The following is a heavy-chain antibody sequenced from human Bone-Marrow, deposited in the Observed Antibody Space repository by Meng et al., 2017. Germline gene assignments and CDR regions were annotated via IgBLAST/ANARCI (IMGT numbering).Heavy chain of an antibody. CDR1: GFTFSNYA. D-gene: IGHD3-3*01. J-gene: IGHJ5*02. Sequence: EVQLLESGGGLVQPGGSLRLSCAASGFTFSNYAMSWVRQAPGKGLEWVSAISGSDGSTYYADSVKGRFTISRDNSKNTLYLQMNSLKTEDTAVYYCTRWRDGVAAWGQGTLVTVSS. CDR3: TRWRDGVAA. CDR2: ISGSDGST. V-gene: IGHV3-23*01.